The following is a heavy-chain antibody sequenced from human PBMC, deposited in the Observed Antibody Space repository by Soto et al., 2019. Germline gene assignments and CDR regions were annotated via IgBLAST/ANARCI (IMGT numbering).Heavy chain of an antibody. CDR3: AKSLLFVDHAYMDV. CDR2: IIPIMGRA. CDR1: GGSFTSYT. V-gene: IGHV1-69*02. J-gene: IGHJ6*03. Sequence: QVQLVQSGAEVKKPGSSVKVSCEASGGSFTSYTFTWVRQAPGQGLEWMGRIIPIMGRADYALKLQDRVTITADRSTKTVYMELRGLRPEDTAIYYCAKSLLFVDHAYMDVWGKGTTVTVSS. D-gene: IGHD2-21*01.